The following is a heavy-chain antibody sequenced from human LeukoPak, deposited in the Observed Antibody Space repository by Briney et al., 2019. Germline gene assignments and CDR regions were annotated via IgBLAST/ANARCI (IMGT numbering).Heavy chain of an antibody. CDR1: GYTFTGYY. Sequence: ASVKVSCKASGYTFTGYYMHWVRQAPGQGLEWMGWINPNSGGTNYAQTFQGRVNMTRDTSISTAYMELRRLRSDDTAVYYCAPDGTGTWGQGTLVTVSS. J-gene: IGHJ5*02. CDR3: APDGTGT. CDR2: INPNSGGT. V-gene: IGHV1-2*02. D-gene: IGHD1-14*01.